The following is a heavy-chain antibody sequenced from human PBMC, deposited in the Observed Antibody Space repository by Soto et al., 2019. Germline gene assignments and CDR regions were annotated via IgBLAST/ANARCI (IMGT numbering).Heavy chain of an antibody. Sequence: LSISCTVSGGTISSCRYYRDRYNQNPGKGLEWSGSIYYSGSTYYNPYLTSRVTISVDTSKNQFSLKRSSVTAADAAVYYGARLGFRGWYYLRQRTLVIVSS. CDR2: IYYSGST. CDR3: ARLGFRGWYY. J-gene: IGHJ4*02. D-gene: IGHD6-19*01. CDR1: GGTISSCRYY. V-gene: IGHV4-39*07.